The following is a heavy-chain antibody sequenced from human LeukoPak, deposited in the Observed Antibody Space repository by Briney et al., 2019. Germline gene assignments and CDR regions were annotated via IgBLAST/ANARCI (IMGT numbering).Heavy chain of an antibody. J-gene: IGHJ4*02. CDR3: AKGHYYDSSGYYRGYYFDY. CDR1: GGSISSGGYY. V-gene: IGHV4-31*03. Sequence: SQTLSLTCTVSGGSISSGGYYWSWIRQHPGKGLEWIGYIYYSGSTYYNPSLKSRVTISVDTSKNQFSLKLSSVTAADTAVYYCAKGHYYDSSGYYRGYYFDYWGQGTLVTVSS. D-gene: IGHD3-22*01. CDR2: IYYSGST.